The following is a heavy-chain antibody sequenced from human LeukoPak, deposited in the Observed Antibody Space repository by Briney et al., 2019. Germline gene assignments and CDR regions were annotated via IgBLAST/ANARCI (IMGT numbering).Heavy chain of an antibody. V-gene: IGHV4-39*01. CDR1: GGSISSSSYY. D-gene: IGHD3-10*01. Sequence: SETLSLTCTVSGGSISSSSYYWGWIRQPPGKGLEWIGSIYYSGSTYYNPSLKSRVTISVDTSKNQFSLKLSSVTAADTAVYYCAQSPLYYYGSGSYYSYWGQGTLVTVSS. CDR2: IYYSGST. J-gene: IGHJ4*02. CDR3: AQSPLYYYGSGSYYSY.